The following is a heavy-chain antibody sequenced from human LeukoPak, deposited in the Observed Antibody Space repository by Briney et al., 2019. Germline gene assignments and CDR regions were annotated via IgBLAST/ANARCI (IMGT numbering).Heavy chain of an antibody. D-gene: IGHD2-15*01. CDR2: VYYISNT. CDR3: ARYRRYCSGGSCFDY. Sequence: SETLSLTCTVSGASVGSAGYYWSWIRQPPGGGLEWIGYVYYISNTNYNPSLKSRVTISVDTSKNQFSLKLSSVTAADTAVYYCARYRRYCSGGSCFDYWGQGTLVTVSS. J-gene: IGHJ4*02. CDR1: GASVGSAGYY. V-gene: IGHV4-61*08.